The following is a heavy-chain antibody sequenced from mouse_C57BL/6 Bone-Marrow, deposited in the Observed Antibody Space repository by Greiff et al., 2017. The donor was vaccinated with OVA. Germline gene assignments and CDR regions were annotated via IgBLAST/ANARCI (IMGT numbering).Heavy chain of an antibody. CDR3: ARRGQKGFDY. Sequence: VQLQQSGAELVMPGASVKLSCKASGYTFTSYWMHWVKQRPGQGLEWIGEIDPSDSYTNYNQKFKGKSTLTVDKSSSTAYMQLSSLTSEDSAVYYCARRGQKGFDYWGQGTTLTVSS. CDR1: GYTFTSYW. CDR2: IDPSDSYT. J-gene: IGHJ2*01. V-gene: IGHV1-69*01.